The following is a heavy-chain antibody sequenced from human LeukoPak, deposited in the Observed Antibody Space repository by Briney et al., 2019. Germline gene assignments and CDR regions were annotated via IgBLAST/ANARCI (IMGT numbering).Heavy chain of an antibody. Sequence: GGSLRLSCAASGLIFSSYGMHWVRQAPGKGLEGVAVIWNDGSNKYYADSVKGRFTISRDNSKSTLYLQMNNLRAEDTAVYYCASQYYDILTGYPYYYGMDVWGQGTTVIVS. J-gene: IGHJ6*02. V-gene: IGHV3-33*01. CDR3: ASQYYDILTGYPYYYGMDV. CDR1: GLIFSSYG. D-gene: IGHD3-9*01. CDR2: IWNDGSNK.